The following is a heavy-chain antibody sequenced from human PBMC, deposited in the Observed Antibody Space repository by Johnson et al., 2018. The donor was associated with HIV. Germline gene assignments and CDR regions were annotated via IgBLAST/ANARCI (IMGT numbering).Heavy chain of an antibody. V-gene: IGHV3-15*01. CDR1: GFTFSNAW. CDR3: TRDAKLRPLDGPDDAFDI. CDR2: IKSKTDGGTT. D-gene: IGHD2-2*03. J-gene: IGHJ3*02. Sequence: VQLVESGGGVVQPGGSLRLSCAASGFTFSNAWMSWVRQAPWKGLEWVGRIKSKTDGGTTDYAAPVKGRFNISRDDSKNTLYLQMNSLKTEDTAVYYCTRDAKLRPLDGPDDAFDIWGQGTMVTVSS.